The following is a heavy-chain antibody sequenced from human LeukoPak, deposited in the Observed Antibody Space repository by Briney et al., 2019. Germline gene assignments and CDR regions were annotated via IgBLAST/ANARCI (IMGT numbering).Heavy chain of an antibody. V-gene: IGHV1-2*02. CDR2: INPNSGGT. CDR3: ARALPLIRFGELYLDY. D-gene: IGHD3-10*01. CDR1: GYTFTGYY. Sequence: ASVKASCKASGYTFTGYYMHWVRQAPGQGLEWMGWINPNSGGTNYAQKFQGRVTMTRDTSISTAYMELSRLRSDDTAVYYCARALPLIRFGELYLDYWGQGALVTVSS. J-gene: IGHJ4*02.